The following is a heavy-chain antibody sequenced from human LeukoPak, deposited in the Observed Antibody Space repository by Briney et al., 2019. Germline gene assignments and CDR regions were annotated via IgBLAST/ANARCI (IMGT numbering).Heavy chain of an antibody. CDR2: INSDGSST. J-gene: IGHJ3*02. CDR3: ARGLGGSYYAVDAFDI. Sequence: PGGSLRLSCAASGFTFSSYWMHWVRQAPGKGLVWVSRINSDGSSTSYADSVKGRFTISRDNAKNTLYLPMNSLRAEDTAVYYCARGLGGSYYAVDAFDIWGQGTMVTVSS. V-gene: IGHV3-74*01. CDR1: GFTFSSYW. D-gene: IGHD1-26*01.